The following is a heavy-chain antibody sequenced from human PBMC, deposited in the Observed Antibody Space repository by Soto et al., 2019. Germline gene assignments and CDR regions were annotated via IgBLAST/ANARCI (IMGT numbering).Heavy chain of an antibody. CDR3: AGNLGYCSGGSCYRFDY. Sequence: VQLVESGGGLVQPGGSLRLSCAASGFTFSSYWMSWVRQAPGKGLEWVANIKQDGSEKYYVDSVKGRFTISRDNAKNSLYLQMNSLRAEDTAVYYCAGNLGYCSGGSCYRFDYWGQGTLVTVSS. D-gene: IGHD2-15*01. V-gene: IGHV3-7*03. CDR1: GFTFSSYW. CDR2: IKQDGSEK. J-gene: IGHJ4*02.